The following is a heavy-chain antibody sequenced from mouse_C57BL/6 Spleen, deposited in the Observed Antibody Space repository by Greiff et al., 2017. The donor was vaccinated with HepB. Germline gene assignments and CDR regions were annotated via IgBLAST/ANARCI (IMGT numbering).Heavy chain of an antibody. Sequence: EVQGVESGAELVRPGASVKLSCTASGFNIKDDYMHWVKQRPEQGLEWIGWIDPENGDTEYASKFQGKATITADTSSNTAYLQLSSLTSEDTAVYYCTTLTGNYFDYWGQGTTLTVSS. D-gene: IGHD4-1*01. V-gene: IGHV14-4*01. J-gene: IGHJ2*01. CDR3: TTLTGNYFDY. CDR2: IDPENGDT. CDR1: GFNIKDDY.